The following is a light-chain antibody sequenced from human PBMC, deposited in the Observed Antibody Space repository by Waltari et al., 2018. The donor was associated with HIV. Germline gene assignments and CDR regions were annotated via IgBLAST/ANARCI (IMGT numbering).Light chain of an antibody. J-gene: IGLJ1*01. V-gene: IGLV2-23*02. CDR3: CSYAGSSTYV. CDR2: EVS. CDR1: SSDVGSYNL. Sequence: QSALTQPASVSGSPGQSITISCTGTSSDVGSYNLVSWYQQHPGKAPKLMIYEVSKRPSGVSERFSGSKSGNTASLTIAGLQAEDEADYYCCSYAGSSTYVFGTGTKVTVL.